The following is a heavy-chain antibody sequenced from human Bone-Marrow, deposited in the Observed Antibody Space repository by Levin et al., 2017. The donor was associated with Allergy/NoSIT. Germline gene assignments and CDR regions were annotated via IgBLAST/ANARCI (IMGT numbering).Heavy chain of an antibody. CDR3: TITAGGTARWPPVEYFQY. CDR2: ISYSGSVL. J-gene: IGHJ1*01. V-gene: IGHV3-11*01. CDR1: GFTFSDYY. Sequence: GGSLRLSCAASGFTFSDYYMSWVRQAPGKGLEWISYISYSGSVLYYADSVKGRFTLSRDSGKNTFYLQMNSLSTVDMAVYYCTITAGGTARWPPVEYFQYWGQGTLVTVSS. D-gene: IGHD3-16*01.